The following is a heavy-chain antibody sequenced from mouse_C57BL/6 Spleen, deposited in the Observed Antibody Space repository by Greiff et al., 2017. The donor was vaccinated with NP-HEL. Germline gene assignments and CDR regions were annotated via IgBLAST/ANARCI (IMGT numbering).Heavy chain of an antibody. CDR1: GYTFTSYW. CDR3: ARAGGQTAQATAWFAY. V-gene: IGHV1-72*01. Sequence: QVQLQQPGAELVKPGASVKLSCKASGYTFTSYWMHWVKQRPGRGLEWIGRIDPNSGGTKYNEKFKSKATLTVDKPSSTAYMQLSSLTSEDSAVYYCARAGGQTAQATAWFAYWGQGTLVTISA. CDR2: IDPNSGGT. J-gene: IGHJ3*01. D-gene: IGHD3-2*02.